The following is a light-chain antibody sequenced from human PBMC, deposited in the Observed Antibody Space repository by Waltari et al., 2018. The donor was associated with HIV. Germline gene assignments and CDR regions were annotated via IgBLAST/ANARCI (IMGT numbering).Light chain of an antibody. CDR1: SNPTGGYNH. Sequence: QSALTQPRSVSGSPGPSVTMSCTGTSNPTGGYNHVSWYQQHPGKGPKLMIYYVSQRPSGVPDRFSGSKSGNTASLTISGLQAEDEADYYCSSYAGSYPVFGGGTKLTVL. J-gene: IGLJ3*02. CDR3: SSYAGSYPV. V-gene: IGLV2-11*01. CDR2: YVS.